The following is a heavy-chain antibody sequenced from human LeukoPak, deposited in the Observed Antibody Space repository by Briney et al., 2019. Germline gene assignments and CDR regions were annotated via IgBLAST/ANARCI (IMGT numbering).Heavy chain of an antibody. CDR2: IRSKAYGGTT. J-gene: IGHJ5*02. V-gene: IGHV3-49*04. CDR3: TRGSIAARQKFWFDP. Sequence: GGSLRLSCEGSAFIFSGHWMNWVRQAPGKGLEWVGFIRSKAYGGTTEYAASVKGRFTISRDDSKSIAYLQMNSLKTEDTAVYYCTRGSIAARQKFWFDPWGQGTLVTVSS. CDR1: AFIFSGHW. D-gene: IGHD6-6*01.